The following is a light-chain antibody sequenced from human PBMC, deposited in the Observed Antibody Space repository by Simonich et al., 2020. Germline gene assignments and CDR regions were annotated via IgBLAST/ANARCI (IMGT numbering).Light chain of an antibody. CDR2: EVS. CDR1: SSDVGGYNY. J-gene: IGLJ2*01. Sequence: QSALTQPPSASGSPGQSVTISCTGTSSDVGGYNYVSWYQQHPGKAPKLMIYEVSTRPQGFPDRFSGSKSGNTASLTVSGLQAEDEADYYCSSYAGSNNLVFGGGTKLTVL. CDR3: SSYAGSNNLV. V-gene: IGLV2-8*01.